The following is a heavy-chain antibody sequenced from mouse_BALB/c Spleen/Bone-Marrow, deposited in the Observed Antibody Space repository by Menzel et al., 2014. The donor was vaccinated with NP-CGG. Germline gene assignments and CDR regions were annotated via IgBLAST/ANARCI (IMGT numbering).Heavy chain of an antibody. CDR1: GFDFSRYW. CDR2: INPDSRTI. D-gene: IGHD1-1*01. Sequence: EVQLQQSGGGLVQPGGSLKLSCAASGFDFSRYWMSWVRQAPGKGLEWIGEINPDSRTINYSPSLKDKFIISRDNAKNTLYLRLDKVRSEDTALYYCARPDYYVYLNYWGQGTTLTVSS. CDR3: ARPDYYVYLNY. J-gene: IGHJ2*01. V-gene: IGHV4-1*02.